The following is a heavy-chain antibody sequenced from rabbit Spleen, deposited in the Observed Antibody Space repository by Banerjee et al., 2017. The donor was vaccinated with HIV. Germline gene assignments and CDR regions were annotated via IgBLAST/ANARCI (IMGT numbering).Heavy chain of an antibody. CDR2: IGAGVTYTT. D-gene: IGHD5-1*01. CDR3: ARDLVTVIGWNFNL. Sequence: QSLEESGGDLVKPGASLTLTCTASGFSFSYSDYMCWVRQPPGKGPEWIACIGAGVTYTTYYATWAKGRFIMSRTSSTTVTLQMTSLTAADTATYFCARDLVTVIGWNFNLWGQGTLVTVS. CDR1: GFSFSYSDY. V-gene: IGHV1S40*01. J-gene: IGHJ4*01.